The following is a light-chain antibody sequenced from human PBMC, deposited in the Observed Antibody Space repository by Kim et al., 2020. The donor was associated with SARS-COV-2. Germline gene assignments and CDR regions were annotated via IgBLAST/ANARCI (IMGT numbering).Light chain of an antibody. CDR3: QTWGTGIRV. J-gene: IGLJ3*02. V-gene: IGLV4-69*01. Sequence: ASVKLTGNRISGHSSYAIAGQQQQPEKGPRYLMKLNSDGSHSKGDGIPDRFSGSSSGAERYLTISSLQSEDEADYYCQTWGTGIRVFGGGTQLTVL. CDR2: LNSDGSH. CDR1: SGHSSYA.